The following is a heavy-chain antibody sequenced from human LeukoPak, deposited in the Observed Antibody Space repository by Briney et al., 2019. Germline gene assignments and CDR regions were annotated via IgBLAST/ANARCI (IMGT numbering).Heavy chain of an antibody. CDR1: GYTFTGYS. D-gene: IGHD1-26*01. Sequence: GASVKVSCKASGYTFTGYSMYWVRQAPGQGLEWVGWINPNSGDTNYAQKFQGRVTMTRDTSISTAYMELSSLRSEDTAVYYCARRGSYGYFDYWGQGTLVTVSS. CDR2: INPNSGDT. CDR3: ARRGSYGYFDY. V-gene: IGHV1-2*02. J-gene: IGHJ4*02.